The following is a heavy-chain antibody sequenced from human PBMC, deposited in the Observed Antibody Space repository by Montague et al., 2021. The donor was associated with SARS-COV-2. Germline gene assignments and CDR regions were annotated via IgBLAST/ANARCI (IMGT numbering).Heavy chain of an antibody. CDR2: XYWDGDE. Sequence: PALVKPTQTLTLTCTFSGFSLSTSGMCVGWIRQPPGKALEWLSLXYWDGDERYSPSLKSRLTITKDTSRNQVVLRMTHMDPADTGTDYCAYSIHSGHPPRYWGQGALVTFSS. CDR1: GFSLSTSGMC. CDR3: AYSIHSGHPPRY. D-gene: IGHD6-19*01. V-gene: IGHV2-5*08. J-gene: IGHJ4*02.